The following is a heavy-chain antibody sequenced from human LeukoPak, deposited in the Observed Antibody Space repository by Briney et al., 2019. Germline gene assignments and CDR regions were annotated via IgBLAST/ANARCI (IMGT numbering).Heavy chain of an antibody. Sequence: GASVKVSCKASGYTFTSCAMHWVRQAPGQRLEWMGWINAGNGNTKYSQKFQGRVTITRDTSASTAYMELSSLRSEDTAVYYCARDVVGCSGGSCYHFDYWGQGTLVTVSS. CDR1: GYTFTSCA. J-gene: IGHJ4*02. D-gene: IGHD2-15*01. V-gene: IGHV1-3*01. CDR2: INAGNGNT. CDR3: ARDVVGCSGGSCYHFDY.